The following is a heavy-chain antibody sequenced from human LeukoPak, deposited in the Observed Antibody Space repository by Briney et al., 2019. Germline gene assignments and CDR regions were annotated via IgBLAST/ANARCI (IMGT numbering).Heavy chain of an antibody. CDR2: ISSSGKSI. J-gene: IGHJ4*02. CDR3: ARESVFDWFGKYFFDC. V-gene: IGHV3-11*01. CDR1: GFTFSDHH. D-gene: IGHD3-9*01. Sequence: GGSLRLSCAASGFTFSDHHMSWFRQGPGKGLEWVSYISSSGKSIYYADSVKGRFSISRGNATNSVYLQMNSLRAEHTAVYYCARESVFDWFGKYFFDCWGQGTLVTVSS.